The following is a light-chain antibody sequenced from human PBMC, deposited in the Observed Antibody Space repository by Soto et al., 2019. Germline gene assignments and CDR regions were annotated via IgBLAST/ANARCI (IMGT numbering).Light chain of an antibody. CDR1: QSFSNS. V-gene: IGKV3-11*01. Sequence: EIVLTQSPATLSLSPGERVTLSCRASQSFSNSLAWYQQKPGQPPRLLIYDVSNRATGIPARFSSSGSGTDFTLTITSLEPEDFAVYFCHQRYNWPRVTFGQGTRLEIK. CDR3: HQRYNWPRVT. CDR2: DVS. J-gene: IGKJ5*01.